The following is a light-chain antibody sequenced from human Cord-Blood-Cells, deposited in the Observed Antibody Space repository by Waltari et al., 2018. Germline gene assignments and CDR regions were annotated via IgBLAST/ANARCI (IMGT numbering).Light chain of an antibody. CDR3: QQYNNWPYT. Sequence: EIVMTQSPATLSVSPGERATLSCRASQSVSSNLAWYQQKPGQAPRLLIYGASTRATGIPARFSGSGSGIDFTLTISSLQSEDFAVYYCQQYNNWPYTFGQGTKLEIK. J-gene: IGKJ2*01. CDR1: QSVSSN. V-gene: IGKV3-15*01. CDR2: GAS.